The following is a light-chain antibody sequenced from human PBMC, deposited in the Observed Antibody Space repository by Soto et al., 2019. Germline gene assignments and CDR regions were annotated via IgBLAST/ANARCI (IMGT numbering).Light chain of an antibody. CDR2: AAS. CDR1: QGISTF. Sequence: IQMTQSPTSLSASVGDRVTITCRASQGISTFVAWYQQKPGKAPKLLIYAASTLQTGVPSRFSGRGSGTEFTLTINSLQPDDAATYYCQQYSSVSVFGPGTKVEIK. CDR3: QQYSSVSV. V-gene: IGKV1-27*01. J-gene: IGKJ3*01.